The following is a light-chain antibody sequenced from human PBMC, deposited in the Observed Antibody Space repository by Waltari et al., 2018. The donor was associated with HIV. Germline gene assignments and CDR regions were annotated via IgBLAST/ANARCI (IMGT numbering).Light chain of an antibody. CDR3: CSYAGSSTFL. CDR2: DLS. CDR1: SSDVGGYNY. J-gene: IGLJ1*01. Sequence: QSALTQPRSVSGSPGQSVTISCTGTSSDVGGYNYVSWYQQHPGKAPKLMIYDLSKRPPGVPDRFSGSKSGNTASLTISGLQAEDEADYYCCSYAGSSTFLFGTGTKVTVL. V-gene: IGLV2-11*01.